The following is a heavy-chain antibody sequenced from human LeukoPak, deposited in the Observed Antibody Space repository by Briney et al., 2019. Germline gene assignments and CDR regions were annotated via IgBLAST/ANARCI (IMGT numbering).Heavy chain of an antibody. CDR1: GFTFSSYW. V-gene: IGHV3-7*03. J-gene: IGHJ4*02. CDR2: IKQDGSEK. D-gene: IGHD6-13*01. Sequence: GGSLRLSCAASGFTFSSYWMSWVRQAPGKGLEWVANIKQDGSEKYYVDSVKGRFTISRDNAKNSLYLQMNSLRAEDTAVYYCATLGIAAAQGNGYWGQGTLVTVSS. CDR3: ATLGIAAAQGNGY.